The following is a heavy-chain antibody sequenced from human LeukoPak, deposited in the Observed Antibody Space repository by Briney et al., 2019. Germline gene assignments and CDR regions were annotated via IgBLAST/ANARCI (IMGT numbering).Heavy chain of an antibody. D-gene: IGHD2-2*01. Sequence: GGSLRLSCAASGFTFSDYWMHWVRQAPGKGLVLVSRISNDGSTTTYADSVRGRFTISRDNAKNTLYLQMNSLRAEDTAVYYCARDCGSTGCDYWGQGTLVTVSS. V-gene: IGHV3-74*01. CDR3: ARDCGSTGCDY. CDR1: GFTFSDYW. CDR2: ISNDGSTT. J-gene: IGHJ4*02.